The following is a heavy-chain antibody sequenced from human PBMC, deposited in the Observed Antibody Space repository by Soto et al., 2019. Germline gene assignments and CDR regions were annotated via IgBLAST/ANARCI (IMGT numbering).Heavy chain of an antibody. J-gene: IGHJ2*01. V-gene: IGHV3-64*01. D-gene: IGHD3-10*02. Sequence: KGLEYVSDISSNGGSTYYANYVKGRFTISRDNSKNTLYLQMGSLRAEDMAVYFFFQAEDGIRDVRSVSAFLLNRSSDL. CDR3: FQAEDGIRDVRSVSAFLLNRSSDL. CDR2: ISSNGGST.